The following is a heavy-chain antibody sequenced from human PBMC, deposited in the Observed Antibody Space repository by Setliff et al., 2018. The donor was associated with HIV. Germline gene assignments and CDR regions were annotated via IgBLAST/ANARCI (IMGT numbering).Heavy chain of an antibody. CDR3: ARGAYYYESSGYPRDPFDI. CDR1: GYTLTEVS. CDR2: INPNSGGT. J-gene: IGHJ3*02. V-gene: IGHV1-2*02. D-gene: IGHD3-22*01. Sequence: ASVKVSCKISGYTLTEVSMHWVRQAPGKGLEWMGWINPNSGGTKYAQKFQGRVTMTRDTSISTAYMELTRLRYDDTAVYYCARGAYYYESSGYPRDPFDIWGQGTMVTVSS.